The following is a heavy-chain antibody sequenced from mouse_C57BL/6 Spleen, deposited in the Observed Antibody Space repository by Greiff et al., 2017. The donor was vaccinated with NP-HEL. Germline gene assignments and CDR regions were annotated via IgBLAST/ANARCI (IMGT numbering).Heavy chain of an antibody. CDR1: GYSITSGYY. CDR3: ARDDGLWYFDV. CDR2: ISYDGSN. V-gene: IGHV3-6*01. J-gene: IGHJ1*03. Sequence: EVKLMESGPGLVKPSQSLSLTCSVTGYSITSGYYWNWIRQFPGNKLEWMGYISYDGSNNYNPSLKNRISITRDTSKNQFFLKLNSVTTEDTATYYCARDDGLWYFDVWGTGTTVTVSS. D-gene: IGHD3-1*01.